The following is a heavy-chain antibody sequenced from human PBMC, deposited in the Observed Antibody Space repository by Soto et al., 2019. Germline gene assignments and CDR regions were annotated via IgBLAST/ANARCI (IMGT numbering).Heavy chain of an antibody. CDR1: GFTFNDYA. D-gene: IGHD3-3*01. J-gene: IGHJ3*02. V-gene: IGHV3-23*01. CDR3: AKDSRLPGFGHLIHAFDI. Sequence: EMQLLESGGDLGQPGGSLRLSGAVSGFTFNDYAMSWVREAPGKGLEWVSTISGSLGSAYYAASVEGRFTISGDNSNNTLYLQMNSLRVEDTATYYCAKDSRLPGFGHLIHAFDIWGHGTMVTVS. CDR2: ISGSLGSA.